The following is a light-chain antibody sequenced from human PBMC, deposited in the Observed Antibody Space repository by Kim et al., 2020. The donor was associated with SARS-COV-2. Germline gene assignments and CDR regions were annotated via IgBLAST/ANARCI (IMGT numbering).Light chain of an antibody. J-gene: IGKJ2*01. CDR1: ENIGTW. Sequence: SAYVGDRVTITCRASENIGTWLAWYQQKPGRAPSLLIYLASTLESGVPSRFSGTGSGTEFSLSITSLQPDDLATYYCQHYSRFPYTFGQGTKLEI. CDR2: LAS. CDR3: QHYSRFPYT. V-gene: IGKV1-5*03.